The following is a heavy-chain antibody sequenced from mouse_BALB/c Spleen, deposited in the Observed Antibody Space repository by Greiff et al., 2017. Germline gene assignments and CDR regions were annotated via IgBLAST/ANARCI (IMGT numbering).Heavy chain of an antibody. Sequence: VQLQQSGAELARPGASVKLSCKASGYTFTSYWMQWVKQRPGQGLEWIGAIYPGDGDTRYTQKFKGKATLTADKSSSTAYMQLSSLASEDSAVYYCARPNWDDYAMDYWGQGTSVTVSS. J-gene: IGHJ4*01. CDR3: ARPNWDDYAMDY. CDR1: GYTFTSYW. V-gene: IGHV1-87*01. D-gene: IGHD4-1*01. CDR2: IYPGDGDT.